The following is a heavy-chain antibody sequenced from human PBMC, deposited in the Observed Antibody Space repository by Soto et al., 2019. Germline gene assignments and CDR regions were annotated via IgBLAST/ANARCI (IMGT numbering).Heavy chain of an antibody. CDR1: GYTFTSYY. J-gene: IGHJ3*02. D-gene: IGHD3-3*01. CDR3: AREVLRFLEWPNDAFDI. Sequence: ASVKVSCKASGYTFTSYYMHWVRQAPGQGLEWMGIINPSGGSTSYAQKFQGRVTMTRDTSTSTVYMELSSLRSEDTAVYYCAREVLRFLEWPNDAFDIWGQGTMVTVSS. V-gene: IGHV1-46*03. CDR2: INPSGGST.